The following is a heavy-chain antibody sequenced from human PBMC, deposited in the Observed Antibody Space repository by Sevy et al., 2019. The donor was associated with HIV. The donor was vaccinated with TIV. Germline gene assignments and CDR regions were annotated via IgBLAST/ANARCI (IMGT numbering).Heavy chain of an antibody. CDR3: AKHKWSLARSTVTRTNTFDI. CDR2: FFIRGGT. V-gene: IGHV4-4*07. D-gene: IGHD4-17*01. J-gene: IGHJ3*02. Sequence: SETLSLTCTVSGDSISSSYWGGVRRPAGKGRDGIGRFFIRGGTEYNASLKSRVTMSVDTSTNQLSLKLTSVTAADSAVYYCAKHKWSLARSTVTRTNTFDIWGPGTKVTVSS. CDR1: GDSISSSY.